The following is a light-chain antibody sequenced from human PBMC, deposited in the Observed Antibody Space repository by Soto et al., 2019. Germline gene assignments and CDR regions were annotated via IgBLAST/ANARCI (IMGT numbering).Light chain of an antibody. CDR1: QSVTTRY. Sequence: EIVLAQSPVTLSLSRGEGATLSCRASQSVTTRYLAWYQQKPGQAPRLLMYGASNRATGIPDRFSGSGSGTHITLIISGLVPEDLVFYYRKQYGNPPLTFGAGTKVDIK. CDR3: KQYGNPPLT. V-gene: IGKV3-20*01. J-gene: IGKJ4*01. CDR2: GAS.